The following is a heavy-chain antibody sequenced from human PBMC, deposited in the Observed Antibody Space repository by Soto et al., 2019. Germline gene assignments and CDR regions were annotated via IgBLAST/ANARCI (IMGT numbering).Heavy chain of an antibody. CDR3: ARWGTTGGLDV. V-gene: IGHV3-30*19. Sequence: QVHLVESGGGVVQPGTSLRVSCVGSGFTFRSYVIHWVRQAPGKGLEWVALTSHDGSDKYYDDSVRGRFTISRDNSRNTVDLQMDSLRLEDTALYYCARWGTTGGLDVWGQGTLVSVSS. CDR1: GFTFRSYV. J-gene: IGHJ1*01. CDR2: TSHDGSDK. D-gene: IGHD3-16*01.